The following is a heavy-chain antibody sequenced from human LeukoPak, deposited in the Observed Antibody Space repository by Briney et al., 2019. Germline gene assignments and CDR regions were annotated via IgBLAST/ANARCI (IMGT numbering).Heavy chain of an antibody. CDR2: IIPIFGTA. CDR1: GGTFSSYA. V-gene: IGHV1-69*13. Sequence: ASVKVSCKASGGTFSSYAISWVRQAPGQGLEWMGGIIPIFGTANYAQKFQGRVTITADESTSTAYMELSSLRSEDTAVYYCARDGRGYCSGGSCYTPCYWGQGTLVTVPS. D-gene: IGHD2-15*01. CDR3: ARDGRGYCSGGSCYTPCY. J-gene: IGHJ4*02.